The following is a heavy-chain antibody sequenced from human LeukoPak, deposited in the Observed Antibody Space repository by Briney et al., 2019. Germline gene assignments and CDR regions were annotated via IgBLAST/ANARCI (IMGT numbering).Heavy chain of an antibody. CDR1: GGSFSGYY. V-gene: IGHV4-34*01. CDR2: IYHSGST. J-gene: IGHJ3*02. CDR3: ARAPYDYVWGSYRLDAFDI. D-gene: IGHD3-16*02. Sequence: SETLSLTCAVYGGSFSGYYWSWIRQPPGKGLEWIGYIYHSGSTYYNPSLKSRATISVDRSKNQFSLKLSSVTAADTAVYYCARAPYDYVWGSYRLDAFDIWGQGTMVTVSS.